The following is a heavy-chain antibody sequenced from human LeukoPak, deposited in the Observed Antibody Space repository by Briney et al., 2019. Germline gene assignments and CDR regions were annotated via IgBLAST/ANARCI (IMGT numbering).Heavy chain of an antibody. CDR2: ISGSGGST. V-gene: IGHV3-23*01. Sequence: PGGSLRLSCAASGFTFSSYAMSWVRQAPGKGLEWVSAISGSGGSTYYADSVKGRFTISRDHSKNTLYLQMNSLRAEDTAVYYCAKLYYDFWSGYWYWGQGTLVTVSS. CDR1: GFTFSSYA. J-gene: IGHJ4*02. CDR3: AKLYYDFWSGYWY. D-gene: IGHD3-3*01.